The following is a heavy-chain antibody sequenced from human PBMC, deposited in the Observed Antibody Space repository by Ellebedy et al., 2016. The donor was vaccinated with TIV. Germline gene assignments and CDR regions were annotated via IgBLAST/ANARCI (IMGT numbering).Heavy chain of an antibody. D-gene: IGHD3-16*01. CDR2: FFLGGDT. CDR1: GASISTYS. V-gene: IGHV4-59*01. J-gene: IGHJ6*02. Sequence: SETLSLTXTVSGASISTYSWTWIRQPPGKGLEWMGYFFLGGDTNYNPSLESRVFMSIDTSRNQFSLSLSSVTAADTGLYFCASFDYDVEGYYGLDVWGQGTTVTVSS. CDR3: ASFDYDVEGYYGLDV.